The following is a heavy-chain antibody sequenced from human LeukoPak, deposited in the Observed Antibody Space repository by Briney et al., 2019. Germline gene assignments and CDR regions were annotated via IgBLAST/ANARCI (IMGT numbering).Heavy chain of an antibody. D-gene: IGHD1-26*01. CDR3: AKRIKIGGAYLDY. CDR1: GFTFSSYA. V-gene: IGHV3-23*01. J-gene: IGHJ4*02. Sequence: GGSLRLSCAAPGFTFSSYAMSWVRRAPGKGLEWVSAISGSGGSTYYADSVKGRFTISRDNSKNTLYLQMNSLRAEDTAVYYCAKRIKIGGAYLDYWGQGTLVTVSS. CDR2: ISGSGGST.